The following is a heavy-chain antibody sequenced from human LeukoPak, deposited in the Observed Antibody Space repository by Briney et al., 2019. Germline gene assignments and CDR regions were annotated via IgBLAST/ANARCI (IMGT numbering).Heavy chain of an antibody. D-gene: IGHD6-19*01. CDR1: GFTFSAYA. CDR2: ISSNGGST. J-gene: IGHJ4*02. CDR3: ARGLNTPGIAVAGTYNFDY. V-gene: IGHV3-64*01. Sequence: GRSLRLSCAASGFTFSAYAMHWIRQAPGKGLEYVSAISSNGGSTYYANSVKGRFTISRDNSKNTLYLQMGSLRAEDMAVYYCARGLNTPGIAVAGTYNFDYWGQGTLVTVSS.